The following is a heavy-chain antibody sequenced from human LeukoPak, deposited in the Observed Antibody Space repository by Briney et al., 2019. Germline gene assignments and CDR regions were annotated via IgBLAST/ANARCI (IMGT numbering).Heavy chain of an antibody. V-gene: IGHV6-1*01. CDR2: TYYRSKWFT. CDR1: GVSVSSNSVA. Sequence: SQTLSLTCAISGVSVSSNSVAWNWIRQSPSRGLEWVGRTYYRSKWFTDYALSVKSRITINPDTSKNQFSLQLNSVTPDDTAVYYCTRDLDPWGQGTLVTVSS. J-gene: IGHJ5*02. CDR3: TRDLDP.